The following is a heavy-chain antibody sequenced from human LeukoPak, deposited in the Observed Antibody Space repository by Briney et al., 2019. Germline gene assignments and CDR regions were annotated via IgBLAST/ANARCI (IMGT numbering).Heavy chain of an antibody. Sequence: GGSLRLSCVSSGFIFSRYDMHWVRQAPGKGLEWVAGLSTHSEHMYYADSVKGRFTISRDNAKNSLYLQMNRLRAEDTALYYCGRDYFGSPSALDYWGQGTLVTVSS. CDR1: GFIFSRYD. CDR2: LSTHSEHM. CDR3: GRDYFGSPSALDY. V-gene: IGHV3-30*03. J-gene: IGHJ4*02. D-gene: IGHD1-26*01.